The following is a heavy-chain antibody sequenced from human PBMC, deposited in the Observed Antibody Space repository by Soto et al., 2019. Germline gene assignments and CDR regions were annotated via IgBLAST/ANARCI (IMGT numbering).Heavy chain of an antibody. V-gene: IGHV1-18*04. J-gene: IGHJ4*02. CDR2: ISPYNGDT. CDR3: ATAGGKGYFDY. D-gene: IGHD2-15*01. Sequence: QVHLVQSGAEVKKPGASVKVSCKTSGYTFISYGITWVRQAPGQGLEWMGWISPYNGDTNYAQKGQGRDPVTTDTSARTAYMELRGLRSDDTAVYYCATAGGKGYFDYWGQGTLVTVSS. CDR1: GYTFISYG.